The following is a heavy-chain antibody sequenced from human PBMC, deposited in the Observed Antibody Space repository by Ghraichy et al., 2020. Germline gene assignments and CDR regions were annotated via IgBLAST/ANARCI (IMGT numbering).Heavy chain of an antibody. Sequence: SETLSLTCTVSGGSISSSSYYWGWIRQPPGKGLEWIGSIYYSGSTYYNPSLKSRVTISVDTSKNQFSLKLSSVTAADTAVYYCARHPAMGVVVVAAKAWFDPWGQGTLVTVSS. D-gene: IGHD2-15*01. CDR1: GGSISSSSYY. CDR3: ARHPAMGVVVVAAKAWFDP. J-gene: IGHJ5*02. CDR2: IYYSGST. V-gene: IGHV4-39*01.